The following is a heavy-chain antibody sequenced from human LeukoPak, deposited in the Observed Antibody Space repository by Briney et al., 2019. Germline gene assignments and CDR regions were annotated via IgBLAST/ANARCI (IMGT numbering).Heavy chain of an antibody. J-gene: IGHJ5*02. CDR2: IYHSGST. CDR3: ARLLTGGDNWFDP. Sequence: SETLSLTCAVSGYSISSGYYWGWIRQPPGKGLEWIGSIYHSGSTYYNPSLKSRVTISVDTSKNQFSLKLSSVTAADTAVYYCARLLTGGDNWFDPWGQGTLVTVSS. V-gene: IGHV4-38-2*01. CDR1: GYSISSGYY. D-gene: IGHD7-27*01.